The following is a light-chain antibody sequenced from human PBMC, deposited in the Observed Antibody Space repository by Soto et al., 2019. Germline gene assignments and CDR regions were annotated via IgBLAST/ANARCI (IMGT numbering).Light chain of an antibody. V-gene: IGLV2-23*02. CDR3: CSYAVSSTFARV. CDR2: EVS. J-gene: IGLJ1*01. Sequence: QSALTQPASVSGSPGQSITISCTGTSSDVGSYNLVSWYQQHPGKAPKLMIYEVSKRPSGVSNRFSGSKSGNTASLTISGLQAEDEADYYCCSYAVSSTFARVFGTGTKLTVL. CDR1: SSDVGSYNL.